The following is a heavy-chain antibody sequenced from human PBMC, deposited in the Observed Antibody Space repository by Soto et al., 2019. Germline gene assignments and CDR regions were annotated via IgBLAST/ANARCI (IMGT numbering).Heavy chain of an antibody. Sequence: SETLCLTCSLSESSVPHGDYFWSWIRQHPGEGLEWIGYIYNSRNTYYNPSLKSRVTISVDRSKNQFSLKLSSVTAADTAVYYRARVPDRWGQ. CDR3: ARVPDR. D-gene: IGHD2-2*01. CDR2: IYNSRNT. V-gene: IGHV4-30-2*01. J-gene: IGHJ5*02. CDR1: ESSVPHGDYF.